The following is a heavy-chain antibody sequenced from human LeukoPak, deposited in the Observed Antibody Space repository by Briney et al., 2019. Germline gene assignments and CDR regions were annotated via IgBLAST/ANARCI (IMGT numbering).Heavy chain of an antibody. CDR2: ISYDGSNK. CDR3: ARGFAAAHYYYGMDV. V-gene: IGHV3-30*14. Sequence: GRSLRLSCAASGFTFSSYAMHWVRQAPGKGLEWVAVISYDGSNKYYADSVKGRFTISRDNSENTLYLQMNSLRAEDTAVYYCARGFAAAHYYYGMDVWGQGTTVTVSS. J-gene: IGHJ6*02. D-gene: IGHD6-13*01. CDR1: GFTFSSYA.